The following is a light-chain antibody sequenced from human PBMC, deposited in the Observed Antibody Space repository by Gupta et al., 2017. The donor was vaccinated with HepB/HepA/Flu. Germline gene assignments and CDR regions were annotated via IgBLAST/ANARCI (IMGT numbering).Light chain of an antibody. CDR1: PIGNKP. CDR2: DDS. Sequence: HVLAQPPAVSMAPGKTATITSDGDPIGNKPVHWYQQKPGQAPILVVYDDSDRPSGIPERFSGSNSGNTATLTISRVEAGDEADYYCQVWDTSSDHYVFGTGTKVTVL. J-gene: IGLJ1*01. CDR3: QVWDTSSDHYV. V-gene: IGLV3-21*03.